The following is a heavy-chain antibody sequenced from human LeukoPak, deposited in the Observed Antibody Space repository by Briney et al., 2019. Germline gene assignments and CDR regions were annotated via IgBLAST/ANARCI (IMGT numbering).Heavy chain of an antibody. J-gene: IGHJ4*02. V-gene: IGHV1-24*01. CDR1: GNTLRELP. Sequence: GASVKVSCKLSGNTLRELPIQWVRQAGGKGLEWMAGFDPENGEIVYAQKFQGRVTMTEHTSTNTAYMELTSLTSDDTALYYCATRGSYFWSGFDFWGQGGQVTVSS. CDR2: FDPENGEI. CDR3: ATRGSYFWSGFDF. D-gene: IGHD3-3*01.